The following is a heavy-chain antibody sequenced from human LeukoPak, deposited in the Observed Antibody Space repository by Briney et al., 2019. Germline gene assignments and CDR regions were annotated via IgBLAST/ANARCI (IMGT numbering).Heavy chain of an antibody. V-gene: IGHV1-2*02. CDR3: ARDPGAQIYAGTLANDY. D-gene: IGHD6-13*01. CDR1: GYTFTGYY. J-gene: IGHJ4*02. CDR2: INPNSGVT. Sequence: ASVKVSCKASGYTFTGYYMHWMRQAPGQRFEWMAWINPNSGVTNYAQKFQGRVTMTRDTSISTAYMESRRLRSDDTAVYYCARDPGAQIYAGTLANDYWGQGTLVTVSS.